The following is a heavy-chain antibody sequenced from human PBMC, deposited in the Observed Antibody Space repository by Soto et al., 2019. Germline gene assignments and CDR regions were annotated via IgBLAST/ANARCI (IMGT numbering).Heavy chain of an antibody. CDR1: GGSISSSSYY. CDR3: ASLIEGIAARPLDY. D-gene: IGHD6-6*01. CDR2: IYYSGST. Sequence: SETLSLTCTVSGGSISSSSYYWGWIRQPPGKGPEWIGSIYYSGSTYYNPSLKSRVTISVDTSKNQFSLKLSSVTAADTAVYYCASLIEGIAARPLDYWGQGTLVTV. V-gene: IGHV4-39*01. J-gene: IGHJ4*02.